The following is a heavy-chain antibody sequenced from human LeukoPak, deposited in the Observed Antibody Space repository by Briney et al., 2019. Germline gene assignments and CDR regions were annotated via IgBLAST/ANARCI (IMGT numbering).Heavy chain of an antibody. CDR2: IYHSGST. D-gene: IGHD1-26*01. CDR1: GGSISSSNW. CDR3: ARDLSSGFRSPFDYFDY. V-gene: IGHV4-4*02. J-gene: IGHJ4*02. Sequence: SETLSLTCAVSGGSISSSNWWSWVRQPPGKGLEWIGEIYHSGSTNYNPSLKSRVTISVDKSKNQFSLKLSSVTAADTAVYYCARDLSSGFRSPFDYFDYWGQGTLVTVSS.